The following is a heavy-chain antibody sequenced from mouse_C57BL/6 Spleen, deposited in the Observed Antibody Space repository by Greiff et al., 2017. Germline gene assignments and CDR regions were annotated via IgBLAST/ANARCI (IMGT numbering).Heavy chain of an antibody. CDR1: GFTFSDYG. V-gene: IGHV5-17*01. J-gene: IGHJ4*01. CDR3: AFSDCCIRFAAMDY. D-gene: IGHD2-13*01. CDR2: ISTGSSTI. Sequence: EVQLVEPGGGLVKPGGSLKLSCAASGFTFSDYGMHWVRQAPEQGLEWVAYISTGSSTIYYADTVKGRFTISIDNAKSTLFLQLTRLRSEDTAKSYFAFSDCCIRFAAMDYWGQGTPVTVS.